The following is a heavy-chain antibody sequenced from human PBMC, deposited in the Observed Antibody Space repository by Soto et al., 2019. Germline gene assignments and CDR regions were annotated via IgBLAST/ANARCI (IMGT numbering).Heavy chain of an antibody. D-gene: IGHD4-17*01. V-gene: IGHV4-59*01. Sequence: SETLSLTCTVSGGSISSYYWSWIRQPPGKGLEWIGYIYYSGSTNYNPSLKSRVTISVDTSKNQFSLKLSSVTAADTAVYYCARVTGDYRNFDYWGQGTLVTVS. J-gene: IGHJ4*02. CDR2: IYYSGST. CDR3: ARVTGDYRNFDY. CDR1: GGSISSYY.